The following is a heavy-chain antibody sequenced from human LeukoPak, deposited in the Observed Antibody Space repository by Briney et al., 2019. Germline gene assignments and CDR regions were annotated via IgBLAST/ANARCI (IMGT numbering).Heavy chain of an antibody. J-gene: IGHJ4*02. Sequence: GGSLRLSCAASGFTFSNYSMTWVRQAPGKGLEWVSVVSGGGSSTYYADSVKGRFTISRDNSENTLYLQMNSLRAEDTAIYYCAKRGSGWYLDYWGQGTLVTVSS. CDR1: GFTFSNYS. V-gene: IGHV3-23*01. CDR3: AKRGSGWYLDY. CDR2: VSGGGSST. D-gene: IGHD6-19*01.